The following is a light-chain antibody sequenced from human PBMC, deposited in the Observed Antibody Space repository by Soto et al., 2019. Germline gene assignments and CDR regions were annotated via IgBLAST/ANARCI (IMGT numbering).Light chain of an antibody. CDR3: SLYTSENAYV. Sequence: QSVLTQPRSVSGSPGQSVTISCTGTSSDVGGYNYVSWYQHHPGKAPKVMIYDVNKRPSGVPGRFSGSKSGNTASLTISGLQAEDEADYYCSLYTSENAYVFGTGTKVTVL. CDR1: SSDVGGYNY. V-gene: IGLV2-11*01. J-gene: IGLJ1*01. CDR2: DVN.